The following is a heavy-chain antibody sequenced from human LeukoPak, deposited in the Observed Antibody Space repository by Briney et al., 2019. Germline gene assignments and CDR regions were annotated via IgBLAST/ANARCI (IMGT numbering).Heavy chain of an antibody. J-gene: IGHJ6*03. Sequence: ASVKVSCKASGYTFTGYYMHWVRQAPGQGLEWMGWINPNSGDTNYAQKFQGRVTMTRDTSISTAFMELSSLRSDDTAVYYCSRDFGEPTGYYMDVWGKGTTVTVSS. CDR2: INPNSGDT. V-gene: IGHV1-2*02. D-gene: IGHD3-3*01. CDR1: GYTFTGYY. CDR3: SRDFGEPTGYYMDV.